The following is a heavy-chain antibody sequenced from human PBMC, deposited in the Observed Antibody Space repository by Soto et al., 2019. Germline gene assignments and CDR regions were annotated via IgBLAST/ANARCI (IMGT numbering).Heavy chain of an antibody. CDR3: AREVQVHTPAFVY. CDR1: GGTFNTYA. V-gene: IGHV1-69*19. Sequence: QVQLVQSGAEMKKPGSSVKVSCQSYGGTFNTYAMNWVRQAPGQGPEWMGDISPMFGAANYAPKFQGGVTITAVESTGTAYMLLSSLTSEDTALYFCAREVQVHTPAFVYWGQGTLVTVSS. D-gene: IGHD3-10*01. CDR2: ISPMFGAA. J-gene: IGHJ4*02.